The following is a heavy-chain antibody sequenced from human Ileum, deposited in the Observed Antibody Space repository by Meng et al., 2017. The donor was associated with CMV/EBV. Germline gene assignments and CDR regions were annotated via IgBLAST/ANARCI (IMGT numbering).Heavy chain of an antibody. CDR3: ARGYCSSTSCYPLDY. Sequence: SVFTFSSYAMHWVRQAPGKGLEWVAVISYDGSNKYYADSVKGRFTISRDNSKNTLYLQMNSLRAEDTAVYYCARGYCSSTSCYPLDYWGQGTLVTVSS. CDR2: ISYDGSNK. V-gene: IGHV3-30*04. CDR1: VFTFSSYA. J-gene: IGHJ4*02. D-gene: IGHD2-2*01.